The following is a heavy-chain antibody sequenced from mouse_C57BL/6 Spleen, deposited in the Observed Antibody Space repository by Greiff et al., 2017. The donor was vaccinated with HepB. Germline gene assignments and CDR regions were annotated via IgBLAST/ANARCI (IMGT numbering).Heavy chain of an antibody. D-gene: IGHD3-2*02. Sequence: EVHLVESGGGLVKPGGSLKLSCAASGFTFSSYAMSWVRQTPEKRLEWVATISDGGSYTYYPDNVKGRFTISRDNAKNNLYLQMSHLKSEDTAMYYCARDRELRSWGQGTTLTVSS. V-gene: IGHV5-4*01. J-gene: IGHJ2*01. CDR2: ISDGGSYT. CDR3: ARDRELRS. CDR1: GFTFSSYA.